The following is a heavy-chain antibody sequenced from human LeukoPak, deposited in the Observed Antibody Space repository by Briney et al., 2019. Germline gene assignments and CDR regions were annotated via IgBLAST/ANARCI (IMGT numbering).Heavy chain of an antibody. CDR1: GGSISSGYY. Sequence: PSETLSLTCTVSGGSISSGYYWGWIRQPPGKGLEWIGSIYHSGSTYYNPSLKSRVTISVDTSKNQFSLKLSSVTAADTAVYYCASLGQQWELPNFDYWGQGTLVTVSS. CDR3: ASLGQQWELPNFDY. D-gene: IGHD1-26*01. CDR2: IYHSGST. V-gene: IGHV4-38-2*02. J-gene: IGHJ4*02.